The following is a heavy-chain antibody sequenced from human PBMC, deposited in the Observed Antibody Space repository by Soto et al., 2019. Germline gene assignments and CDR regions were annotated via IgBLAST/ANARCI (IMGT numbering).Heavy chain of an antibody. CDR1: GFSLTTTGVG. V-gene: IGHV2-5*02. D-gene: IGHD3-22*01. Sequence: QITLRESGPTLLKPKETLTLTCTFSGFSLTTTGVGVGWIRQPPGKPLERLALIYWDGDKRYNPFLESRLTLTKDTSNNQVVLRMTNMGPVDTGTYYCAHRTAYYDSSGLAMDVWGQGTTVTVSS. J-gene: IGHJ6*02. CDR2: IYWDGDK. CDR3: AHRTAYYDSSGLAMDV.